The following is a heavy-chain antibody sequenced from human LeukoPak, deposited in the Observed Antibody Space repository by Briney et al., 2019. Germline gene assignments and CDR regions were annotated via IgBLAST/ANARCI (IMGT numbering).Heavy chain of an antibody. D-gene: IGHD3-22*01. CDR2: IYYSGST. CDR1: GGSISSSGYY. V-gene: IGHV4-31*03. Sequence: PSETLSLTCTVSGGSISSSGYYWSWIRQHPGKGLEWIGYIYYSGSTYYNPSLKSRVTISVDTSKNQFSLKLSSVTAADTAVYYCARAAVARGTMIAESWGQGTLVTVSS. J-gene: IGHJ5*02. CDR3: ARAAVARGTMIAES.